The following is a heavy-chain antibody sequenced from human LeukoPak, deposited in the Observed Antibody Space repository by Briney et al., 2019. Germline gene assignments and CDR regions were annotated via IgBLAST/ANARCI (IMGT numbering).Heavy chain of an antibody. D-gene: IGHD5-12*01. CDR3: ARVESGYDLFYGMDV. CDR2: INSDGSST. Sequence: GGSLRLSCAASGFTFSSYWMHWVRQAPGKGLVWVSRINSDGSSTSYADSVKGRFTISRDNAKNTLYLQMNSLRAEDTAVYYCARVESGYDLFYGMDVWGQGTTVTVSS. J-gene: IGHJ6*02. CDR1: GFTFSSYW. V-gene: IGHV3-74*01.